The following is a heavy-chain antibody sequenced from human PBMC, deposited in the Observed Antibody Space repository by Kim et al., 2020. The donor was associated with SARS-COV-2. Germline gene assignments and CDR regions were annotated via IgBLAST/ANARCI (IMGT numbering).Heavy chain of an antibody. Sequence: GGSLRLSCAASGFTFSSYWMSWVRQAPGKGLEWVANIKQDGSEKYYVDSVKGRFTISRDNAKNSLYLQMNSLRAEDTAVYYCARDFFRGDCSSTSCYLSGGLNYYYYYGMDVWGQGTTVTVSS. CDR1: GFTFSSYW. V-gene: IGHV3-7*01. CDR3: ARDFFRGDCSSTSCYLSGGLNYYYYYGMDV. D-gene: IGHD2-2*01. CDR2: IKQDGSEK. J-gene: IGHJ6*02.